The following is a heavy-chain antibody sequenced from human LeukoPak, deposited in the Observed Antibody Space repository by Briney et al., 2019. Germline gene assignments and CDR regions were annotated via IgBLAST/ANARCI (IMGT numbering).Heavy chain of an antibody. V-gene: IGHV3-30*02. CDR3: ARDPRRYYYGSGSYGYYYHYMDV. J-gene: IGHJ6*03. CDR2: IGRDEGDE. Sequence: HTGGSLRLSCVVSGLDFNNHGVHWVRQAPGKGPEWVAYIGRDEGDEKFADSVKGRFTISRDNAKNTLYLQMNSLRAEDTAVYYCARDPRRYYYGSGSYGYYYHYMDVWGKGTTVTVSS. D-gene: IGHD3-10*01. CDR1: GLDFNNHG.